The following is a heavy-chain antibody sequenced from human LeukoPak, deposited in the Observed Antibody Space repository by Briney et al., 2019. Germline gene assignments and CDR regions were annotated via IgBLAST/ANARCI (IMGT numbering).Heavy chain of an antibody. CDR3: AYRPYSSSWYTYNWFDP. J-gene: IGHJ5*02. CDR1: GFSLSTSGVG. V-gene: IGHV2-5*02. CDR2: IYWDDDK. Sequence: SGPTLVEPTQTPTLTCTFSGFSLSTSGVGVGWIRQPPGKALEWLALIYWDDDKRYSPSLNGRLTITKDTSKNQVVLTMTNMDPVDTATYYCAYRPYSSSWYTYNWFDPWSQGTLVTVSS. D-gene: IGHD6-13*01.